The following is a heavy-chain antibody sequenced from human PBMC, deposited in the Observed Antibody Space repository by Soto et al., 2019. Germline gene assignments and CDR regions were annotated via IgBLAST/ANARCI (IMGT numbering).Heavy chain of an antibody. CDR2: IYHSGST. CDR3: ASVAIAAAGTTSWFDP. D-gene: IGHD6-13*01. Sequence: QVQLQESGPGLVKPSGTLSLTCAVSGGSISSSNWWSWVRQPPGKGLEWIGEIYHSGSTNYNPSLKSRFTIPVDKSKTQFSLKLSSVTAADTAVYYCASVAIAAAGTTSWFDPWGQGTLVTVSS. CDR1: GGSISSSNW. V-gene: IGHV4-4*02. J-gene: IGHJ5*02.